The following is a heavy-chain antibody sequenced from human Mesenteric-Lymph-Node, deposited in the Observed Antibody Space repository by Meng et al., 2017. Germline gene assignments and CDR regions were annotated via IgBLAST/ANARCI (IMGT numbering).Heavy chain of an antibody. J-gene: IGHJ4*02. Sequence: GESLKISCAASGFAFSSYWMTWVRQAPGKGLEWVAHIRQDGSDKNYVDSVKGRFTISRDNAKNTLYLQMNSLRAEDTAVYYCARVDYDSSGYLDYWGQGTLVTVSS. CDR3: ARVDYDSSGYLDY. D-gene: IGHD3-22*01. CDR1: GFAFSSYW. CDR2: IRQDGSDK. V-gene: IGHV3-7*01.